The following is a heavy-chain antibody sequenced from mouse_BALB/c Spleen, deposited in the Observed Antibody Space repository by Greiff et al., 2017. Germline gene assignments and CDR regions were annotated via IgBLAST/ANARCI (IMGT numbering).Heavy chain of an antibody. J-gene: IGHJ1*01. CDR1: GFDFSRYW. CDR2: INPDSSTI. CDR3: ARPDSNYWYFDV. Sequence: EVKVVESGGGLVQPGGSLKLSCAASGFDFSRYWLSWVRQAPGKGLEWIGEINPDSSTINYTPSLKDKFIISRDNAKNTLYLQMSKVRSEDTALYYCARPDSNYWYFDVWGAGTTVTVSS. V-gene: IGHV4-1*02.